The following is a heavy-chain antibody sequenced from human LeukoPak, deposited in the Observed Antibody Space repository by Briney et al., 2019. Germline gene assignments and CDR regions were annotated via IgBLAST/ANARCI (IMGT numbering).Heavy chain of an antibody. CDR3: AREGSSGPYFDY. CDR1: GGSISSYY. Sequence: SETLSLTCTVSGGSISSYYWSWIRQPPGKGLEWIGYIYYSGSTNYNPSLKSRVTISVGTSKNQFSLKLSSVTAADTAVYYCAREGSSGPYFDYWGQGTLVTVSS. V-gene: IGHV4-59*01. D-gene: IGHD3-22*01. CDR2: IYYSGST. J-gene: IGHJ4*02.